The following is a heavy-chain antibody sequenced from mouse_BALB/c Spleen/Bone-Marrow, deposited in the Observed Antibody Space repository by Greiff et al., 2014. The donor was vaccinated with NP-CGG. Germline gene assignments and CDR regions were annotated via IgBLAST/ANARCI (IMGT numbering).Heavy chain of an antibody. CDR3: TRSNYGYWYFDV. V-gene: IGHV1S81*02. J-gene: IGHJ1*01. CDR2: INPSNGGT. Sequence: VQVVESGAELVKPGASVKLSCKASGYSFTNYYMYWVKRRPGQGLEWIGEINPSNGGTNFNEKFKNKATLTVDKSSSTAYMQLSSLTSEDSAVYYCTRSNYGYWYFDVWGAGTTVTVS. D-gene: IGHD1-1*01. CDR1: GYSFTNYY.